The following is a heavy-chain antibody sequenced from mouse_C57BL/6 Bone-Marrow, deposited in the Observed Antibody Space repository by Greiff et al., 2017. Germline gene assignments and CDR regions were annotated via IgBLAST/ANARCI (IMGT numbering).Heavy chain of an antibody. J-gene: IGHJ2*01. CDR3: ARNWGDGDLLYFDY. D-gene: IGHD2-13*01. V-gene: IGHV2-2*01. CDR2: IWSGGST. CDR1: GFSLTSYG. Sequence: QVHVKQSGPGLVQPSQSLSITCTVSGFSLTSYGVHWVRQSPGKGLEWLGVIWSGGSTDYNAAFISRLSISKDNSKSQVFFKMNSLQADDTAIYYCARNWGDGDLLYFDYWGQGTTLTVSS.